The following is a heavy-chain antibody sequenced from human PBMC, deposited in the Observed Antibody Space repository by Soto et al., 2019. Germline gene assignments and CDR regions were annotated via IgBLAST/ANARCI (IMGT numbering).Heavy chain of an antibody. V-gene: IGHV3-21*01. J-gene: IGHJ4*02. D-gene: IGHD2-2*01. CDR2: VSKSDYT. Sequence: XASLRLSCVVSGFTFNNYGINWVRQAPGKGLEWVSTVSKSDYTYYSDSVKGRFTISRDNAKNSVSLQMNTLRAEDTAVYYCAREDSIIIPAVSDFWGQATLVTVPS. CDR1: GFTFNNYG. CDR3: AREDSIIIPAVSDF.